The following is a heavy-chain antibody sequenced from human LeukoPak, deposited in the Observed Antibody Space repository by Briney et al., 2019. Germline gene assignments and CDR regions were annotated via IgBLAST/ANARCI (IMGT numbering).Heavy chain of an antibody. CDR1: GFTFSSYG. V-gene: IGHV3-33*08. J-gene: IGHJ4*02. D-gene: IGHD3-22*01. CDR3: ARGDSSGYYFDY. CDR2: IWYDGSNK. Sequence: GGSLRLSCVASGFTFSSYGMHWVRQASAKGLEWVAVIWYDGSNKYYADSVKGRFTISRDNSKNTLYLQMNSLRAEDTAVYYCARGDSSGYYFDYWGQGTLVTVSS.